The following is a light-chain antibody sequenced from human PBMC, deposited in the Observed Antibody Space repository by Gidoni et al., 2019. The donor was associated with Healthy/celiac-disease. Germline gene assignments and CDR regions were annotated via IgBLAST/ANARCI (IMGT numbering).Light chain of an antibody. CDR1: SSDVGGYNY. CDR3: CSPAGSYTSYV. J-gene: IGLJ1*01. V-gene: IGLV2-11*01. CDR2: DVS. Sequence: QSALTQPRSVSGSPGQSVTISCTGTSSDVGGYNYVSWYQQHPGKAPKLMIYDVSKRPSGVPDRFSGSKSGNTASLTISGLQAEDEADYYCCSPAGSYTSYVFGTGTKVTVL.